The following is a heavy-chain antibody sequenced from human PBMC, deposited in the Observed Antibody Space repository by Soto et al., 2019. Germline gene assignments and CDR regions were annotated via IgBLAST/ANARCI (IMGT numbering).Heavy chain of an antibody. Sequence: QVQLVQSGAEVKKPGASVKVSCNASGYNFTNYAMYWVLQAPGQRLEWMGWINAGNGNTKYSQQFQGRVTITRDTSASTAYLELSSLRSEDTAVYYCARSSGYYYLEYWGQGTLVTVSS. J-gene: IGHJ4*02. CDR2: INAGNGNT. CDR1: GYNFTNYA. V-gene: IGHV1-3*01. D-gene: IGHD3-22*01. CDR3: ARSSGYYYLEY.